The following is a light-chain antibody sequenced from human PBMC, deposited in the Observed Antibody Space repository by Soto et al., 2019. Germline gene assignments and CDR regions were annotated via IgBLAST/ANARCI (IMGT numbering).Light chain of an antibody. Sequence: EILLTQSPGPLSWSPGERVTLACRASKNVESVYVTCYQQKVGQAPRLLIYGATNRATGVTDRFSGSGSATDFSLTTSSLDPEDLAVYYCHQYATWTIGQGTKV. CDR1: KNVESVY. CDR2: GAT. J-gene: IGKJ1*01. V-gene: IGKV3-20*01. CDR3: HQYATWT.